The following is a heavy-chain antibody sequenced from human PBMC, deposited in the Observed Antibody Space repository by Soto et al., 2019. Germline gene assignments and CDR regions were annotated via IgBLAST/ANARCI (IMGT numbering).Heavy chain of an antibody. Sequence: QVQLVQSGAEVKKPGASVKVSCKASGYTFTSYAMNWVRQAPGQRLEWMGWINAGNGNTKYSQKFQGRVTITRDTTASTAHMRLSSVRSEVTALYYCARDLPRVDYWGQGTLVTVSS. CDR3: ARDLPRVDY. CDR1: GYTFTSYA. V-gene: IGHV1-3*01. J-gene: IGHJ4*02. CDR2: INAGNGNT.